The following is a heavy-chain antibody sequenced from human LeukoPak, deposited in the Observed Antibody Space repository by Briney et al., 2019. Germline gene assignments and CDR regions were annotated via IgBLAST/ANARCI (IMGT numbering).Heavy chain of an antibody. CDR2: IYTSGST. J-gene: IGHJ3*02. CDR3: ARDWGWLLQGDAFDI. Sequence: SETLSLTCTVSGGSISSYYWSWIRQPAGKGLEWIGRIYTSGSTNYNPSLKSRVTMSVDTSKNQFSLKLSSVTAADTAVYYCARDWGWLLQGDAFDIWGKGQWSPSLQ. CDR1: GGSISSYY. V-gene: IGHV4-4*07. D-gene: IGHD3-22*01.